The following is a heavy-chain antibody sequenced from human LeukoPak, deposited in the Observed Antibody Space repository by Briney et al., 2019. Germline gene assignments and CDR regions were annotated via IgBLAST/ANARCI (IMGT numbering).Heavy chain of an antibody. J-gene: IGHJ4*02. V-gene: IGHV3-48*01. Sequence: GGSLRLSCTASGFPFIEYSMNWVRQAPGKGLEWISYIGIDSGNTKYGDSVRGRFTISADKAKNSLYLQMNSLRVEDTAVYYCARDHNYALDNWGQGTLVPVAS. D-gene: IGHD1-1*01. CDR1: GFPFIEYS. CDR3: ARDHNYALDN. CDR2: IGIDSGNT.